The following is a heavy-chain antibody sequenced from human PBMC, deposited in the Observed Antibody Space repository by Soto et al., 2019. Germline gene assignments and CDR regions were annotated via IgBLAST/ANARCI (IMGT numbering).Heavy chain of an antibody. J-gene: IGHJ3*02. Sequence: QVQLVQSGAEVKKPGSSVKVSCKASGGTFSSYTISWVRQAPGQGLEWMGRIIPILGIANYAQKYQARVTITADKTTSTAYNELSSLRSEDTAVYYCAVLAEAFDIWGQGTMVTVSS. CDR3: AVLAEAFDI. CDR2: IIPILGIA. CDR1: GGTFSSYT. V-gene: IGHV1-69*02.